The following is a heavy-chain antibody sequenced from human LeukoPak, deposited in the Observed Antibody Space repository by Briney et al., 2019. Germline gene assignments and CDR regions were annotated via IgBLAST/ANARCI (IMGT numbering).Heavy chain of an antibody. CDR1: GFTFSSYS. D-gene: IGHD6-19*01. CDR2: ISSSSSYI. CDR3: ARGEHSSGADAFDI. Sequence: GGSLRLSCAASGFTFSSYSMNWVRQAPGKGLEWVSSISSSSSYIYYADSVKGRFTISRDNAKNSLYLQMNSLRAEDTAVYYCARGEHSSGADAFDIWGQGTMVTVSS. V-gene: IGHV3-21*01. J-gene: IGHJ3*02.